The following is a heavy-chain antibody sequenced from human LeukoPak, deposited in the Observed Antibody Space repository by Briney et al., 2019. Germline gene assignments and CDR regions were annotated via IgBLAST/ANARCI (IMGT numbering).Heavy chain of an antibody. CDR3: AREYCSSTSCYTGQHFDY. CDR1: GYTFTGYY. J-gene: IGHJ4*02. Sequence: ASVKVSCKASGYTFTGYYMHWVRQAPGQGLEWMGWINPNSGGTNYAQKFQGRVTMTRDTSISTAYMEMSRLRSDDTAVYYCAREYCSSTSCYTGQHFDYWGQGTLVTASS. D-gene: IGHD2-2*02. CDR2: INPNSGGT. V-gene: IGHV1-2*02.